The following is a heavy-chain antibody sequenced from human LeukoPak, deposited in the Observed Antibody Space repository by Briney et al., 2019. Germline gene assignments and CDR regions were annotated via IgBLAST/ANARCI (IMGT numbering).Heavy chain of an antibody. Sequence: PSETLSLTCAVYGGSFSGYYWSWIRQPPGKGLEWIGEINHSGSTNYNPSLKSRVTISVDTSKNQFSLKPSSVTAADTAVYYCASVSYDSSGYYTGLDYWGQGTLVTVSS. J-gene: IGHJ4*02. V-gene: IGHV4-34*01. CDR3: ASVSYDSSGYYTGLDY. CDR2: INHSGST. D-gene: IGHD3-22*01. CDR1: GGSFSGYY.